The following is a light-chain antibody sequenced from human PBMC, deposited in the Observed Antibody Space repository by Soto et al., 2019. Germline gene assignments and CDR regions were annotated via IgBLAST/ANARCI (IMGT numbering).Light chain of an antibody. J-gene: IGLJ2*01. CDR1: SSDIGRYNL. CDR3: CSYAGGASVV. V-gene: IGLV2-23*01. CDR2: EDI. Sequence: QSVLTQPASVSGSPGQSITISCTGTSSDIGRYNLVSWYQQHPGKAPKLILYEDIERPSGVSDRFSGSKSGNTASLTISGLQTEDEADYYCCSYAGGASVVFGGGTQLTVL.